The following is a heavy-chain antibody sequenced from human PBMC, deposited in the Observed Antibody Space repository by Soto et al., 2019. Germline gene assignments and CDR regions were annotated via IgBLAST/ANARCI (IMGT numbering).Heavy chain of an antibody. Sequence: EVQQLESGGGLVQPGGSLRLSCAASGFTFSSYGMSWVRQAPGKGLEWVSAISGSGGSTYNADSVKGRLTISRDNSKNTLYLQMNSLRAEDTAVYYCAKNEGYSSGWYLDWGQGTLVNVSS. CDR1: GFTFSSYG. D-gene: IGHD6-19*01. CDR3: AKNEGYSSGWYLD. J-gene: IGHJ4*02. CDR2: ISGSGGST. V-gene: IGHV3-23*01.